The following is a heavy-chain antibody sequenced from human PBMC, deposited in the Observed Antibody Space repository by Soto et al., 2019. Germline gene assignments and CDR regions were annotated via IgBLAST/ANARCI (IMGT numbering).Heavy chain of an antibody. J-gene: IGHJ4*02. Sequence: EVQLVESGGGLVKPGGSLRLSCAASGFTFSNAWMNWVRQAPGKGLEWVGRIKSKTDGGTTDYAATVKGRFTISRDDSKNTLYLQMNSLKTEDTAVYYCTTIGFGSSSPYIDYWGQGTLVTVSS. CDR2: IKSKTDGGTT. CDR1: GFTFSNAW. D-gene: IGHD6-13*01. V-gene: IGHV3-15*07. CDR3: TTIGFGSSSPYIDY.